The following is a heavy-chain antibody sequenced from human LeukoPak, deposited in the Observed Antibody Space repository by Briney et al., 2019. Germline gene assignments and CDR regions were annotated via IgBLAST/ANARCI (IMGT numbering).Heavy chain of an antibody. V-gene: IGHV3-48*03. CDR2: ISSSGSTI. Sequence: PGGSLRLSCAASGFTFGSYEMNWVRQAPGKGLEWVSYISSSGSTIYYADSVKGRFTISRDNAKNSLYLQMNSLRAEDTAVYYCATIFGVVSGFDYWGQGTLVTVSS. CDR1: GFTFGSYE. CDR3: ATIFGVVSGFDY. D-gene: IGHD3-3*01. J-gene: IGHJ4*02.